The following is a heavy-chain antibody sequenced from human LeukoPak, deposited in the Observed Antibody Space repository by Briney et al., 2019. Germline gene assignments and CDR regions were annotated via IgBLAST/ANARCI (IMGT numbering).Heavy chain of an antibody. CDR3: AKTYYDILTGYRPFDY. Sequence: SETLSLTCTVSGGSINSGGYYWSWIRQHPGKGPEWIGYIYYSGSTYYNPSLKSRVTISVDTSKNQFSLKLSSVTAADTAVYYCAKTYYDILTGYRPFDYWGQGTLVTVSS. J-gene: IGHJ4*02. V-gene: IGHV4-31*03. CDR2: IYYSGST. D-gene: IGHD3-9*01. CDR1: GGSINSGGYY.